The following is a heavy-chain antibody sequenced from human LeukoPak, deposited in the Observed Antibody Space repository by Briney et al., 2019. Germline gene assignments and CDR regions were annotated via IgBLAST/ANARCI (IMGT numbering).Heavy chain of an antibody. Sequence: GGSLRLSCAASGFTFSNYNINWVRQAPGKGLEWVASIKQDESEKYYVDSVKGRFTTSRDNAKSSLYLQMNALRGEDTAVYYCARLVGDVTTWDCWGQGTLVTVSS. V-gene: IGHV3-7*03. CDR3: ARLVGDVTTWDC. J-gene: IGHJ4*02. CDR2: IKQDESEK. D-gene: IGHD1-26*01. CDR1: GFTFSNYN.